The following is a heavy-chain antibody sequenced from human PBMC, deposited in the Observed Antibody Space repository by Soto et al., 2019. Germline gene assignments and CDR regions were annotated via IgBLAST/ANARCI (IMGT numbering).Heavy chain of an antibody. J-gene: IGHJ5*02. D-gene: IGHD2-15*01. Sequence: QVQLVQSGAEVKKPGASVKVXXXXXGYTFTSYDINWVRQATGQGLEWMGWMNPNSGNTGYAQKFQGRVTMTRNTSISTAYMELSSLRSEDTAVYYCARRVVAAYNWFDPWGQGTLVTVSS. CDR3: ARRVVAAYNWFDP. CDR1: GYTFTSYD. V-gene: IGHV1-8*01. CDR2: MNPNSGNT.